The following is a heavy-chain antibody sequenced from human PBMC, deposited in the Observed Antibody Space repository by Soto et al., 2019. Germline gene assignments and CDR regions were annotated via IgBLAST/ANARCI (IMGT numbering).Heavy chain of an antibody. Sequence: QVQLVQSGAEVKKPGASVKVSCKASGYTFTSYYMHWVRQAPGQGLEWMGIINPSGGSTSYEQKFQGRDTMTRDTSTSTVYMELSSLRSEDTAVYYCAREGSRGHYFDYWGQGTLVTVSS. CDR1: GYTFTSYY. CDR3: AREGSRGHYFDY. J-gene: IGHJ4*02. V-gene: IGHV1-46*01. D-gene: IGHD2-15*01. CDR2: INPSGGST.